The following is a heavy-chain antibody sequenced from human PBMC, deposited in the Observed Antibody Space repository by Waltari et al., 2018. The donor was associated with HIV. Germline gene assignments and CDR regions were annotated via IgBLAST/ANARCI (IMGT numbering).Heavy chain of an antibody. D-gene: IGHD4-4*01. J-gene: IGHJ5*02. CDR1: GFTFSSYA. CDR3: AKDLGTTVTTGFVGWFDP. Sequence: EVQLLESGGGLVQPGGSLRLSCAASGFTFSSYAMSWVRPAPGKGLEWVSVISGSGGRTYYPDSVKGRFTISRDNSKNTLYLQMNSLRAEDTAVYYCAKDLGTTVTTGFVGWFDPWGQGTLVTVSS. V-gene: IGHV3-23*01. CDR2: ISGSGGRT.